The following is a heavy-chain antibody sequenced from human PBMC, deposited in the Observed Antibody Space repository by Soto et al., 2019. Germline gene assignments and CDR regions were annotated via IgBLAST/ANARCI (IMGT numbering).Heavy chain of an antibody. CDR3: ARVESYAIDY. D-gene: IGHD3-10*01. V-gene: IGHV3-48*03. Sequence: PGGSLRLSCAASGFTFNNYEMNWVRQAPGKGLEWVSYISSSGTTIYYADSVKGRFTISRDNAKNSLYLQMNSLRAEDTAVYYCARVESYAIDYWGQGTLVTVSS. CDR1: GFTFNNYE. CDR2: ISSSGTTI. J-gene: IGHJ4*02.